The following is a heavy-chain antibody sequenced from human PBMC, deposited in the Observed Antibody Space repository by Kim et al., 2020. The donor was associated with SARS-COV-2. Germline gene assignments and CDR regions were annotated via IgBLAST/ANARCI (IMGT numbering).Heavy chain of an antibody. CDR1: GGSISSGGYY. Sequence: SETLSLTCTVSGGSISSGGYYWSWIRQHPGKGLEWIGYIYYSGSTYYNPSLKSRVTISVVTSKNQFSLKLSSVTAADTAVYYCARDAGVVAHYSWFDPWGQGTLVTVSS. J-gene: IGHJ5*02. CDR2: IYYSGST. CDR3: ARDAGVVAHYSWFDP. D-gene: IGHD3-3*01. V-gene: IGHV4-31*03.